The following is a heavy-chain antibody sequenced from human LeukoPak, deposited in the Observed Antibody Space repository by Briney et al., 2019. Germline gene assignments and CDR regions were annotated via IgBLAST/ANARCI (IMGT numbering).Heavy chain of an antibody. V-gene: IGHV3-23*01. D-gene: IGHD6-13*01. Sequence: GGSLRLSCAASGFTFSSYAMSWVRQAPGKGLEWVSAISGSGGSTYYADSVKGRFTISRDNSKNTLYLQMNSLRAEDTAVYYCARDPISGSSIQQNRPVYWGQGTLVTVSS. J-gene: IGHJ4*02. CDR3: ARDPISGSSIQQNRPVY. CDR2: ISGSGGST. CDR1: GFTFSSYA.